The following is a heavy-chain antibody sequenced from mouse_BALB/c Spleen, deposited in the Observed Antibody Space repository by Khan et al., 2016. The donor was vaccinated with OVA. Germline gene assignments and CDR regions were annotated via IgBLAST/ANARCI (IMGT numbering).Heavy chain of an antibody. Sequence: QVQLKESGAEVVRPGVSVKVSCKGSGYTFTDFTLHWVKQSHAMSLEWIGVISTYYGHATYNQKFKDKATMTVDKSSSTAYMELARLTSEDSAIYYCTEGGGGNRFAYWGQGTLVTVSA. CDR3: TEGGGGNRFAY. V-gene: IGHV1S137*01. J-gene: IGHJ3*01. CDR2: ISTYYGHA. CDR1: GYTFTDFT.